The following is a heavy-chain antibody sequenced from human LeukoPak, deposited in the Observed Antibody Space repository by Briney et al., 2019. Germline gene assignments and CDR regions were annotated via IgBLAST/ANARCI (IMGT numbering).Heavy chain of an antibody. CDR2: IYYSGST. CDR1: GGSISSSSYY. J-gene: IGHJ4*02. Sequence: SETLSLTCTVSGGSISSSSYYWGWIRQPPGKGLEWIGSIYYSGSTYYNPSLKSRVTISVDTSKNQFSLKLSSVTAADTAVYYCARLFSRGDYFDYWGQGTLVTVSS. V-gene: IGHV4-39*01. D-gene: IGHD6-19*01. CDR3: ARLFSRGDYFDY.